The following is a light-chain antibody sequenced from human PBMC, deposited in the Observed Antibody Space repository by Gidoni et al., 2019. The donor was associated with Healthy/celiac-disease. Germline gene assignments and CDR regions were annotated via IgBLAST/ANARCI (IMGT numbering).Light chain of an antibody. CDR3: QQYNRPGT. CDR1: QSISSW. J-gene: IGKJ2*01. V-gene: IGKV1-5*03. Sequence: DIQMTQSPSTLSASVGDRVTITCRASQSISSWFAWYQQKPGKAPKLLIYKASSLESGVPSRFSGSGSGTEFTLTISSLQPDDFATYYCQQYNRPGTFGQGTKLEIK. CDR2: KAS.